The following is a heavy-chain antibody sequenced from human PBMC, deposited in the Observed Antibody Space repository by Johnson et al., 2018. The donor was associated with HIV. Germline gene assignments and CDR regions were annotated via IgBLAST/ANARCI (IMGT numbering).Heavy chain of an antibody. Sequence: QMQLVESAGGVVHPGRSLRLSCAASGFTFNIYGMHWVRQAPGKGLEWVAVISYDGSNKFYADSVKGRFTISRDNSKNTLHLQMNSLRAEDTAVYYCAKDAGNDFRGLDAFDIWGQGTKVTVSS. CDR2: ISYDGSNK. J-gene: IGHJ3*02. D-gene: IGHD3-3*01. CDR1: GFTFNIYG. CDR3: AKDAGNDFRGLDAFDI. V-gene: IGHV3-30*18.